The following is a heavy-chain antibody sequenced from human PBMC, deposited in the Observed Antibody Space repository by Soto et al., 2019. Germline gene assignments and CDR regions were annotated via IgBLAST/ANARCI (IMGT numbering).Heavy chain of an antibody. CDR2: INPSGGST. Sequence: ASVKVSCKASGYTFSTYYMHWVRQAPGQGYEWMGIINPSGGSTTYAQKFQGRVTITADESTSTAYMELSSLRSEDTAVYYCAKAHAYSSSSRLYYGMDVWGQGTTVTVS. CDR3: AKAHAYSSSSRLYYGMDV. V-gene: IGHV1-46*01. D-gene: IGHD6-6*01. J-gene: IGHJ6*02. CDR1: GYTFSTYY.